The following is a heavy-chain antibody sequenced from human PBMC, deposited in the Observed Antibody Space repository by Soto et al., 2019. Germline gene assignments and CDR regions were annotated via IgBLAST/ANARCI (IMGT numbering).Heavy chain of an antibody. CDR2: IYYSGST. D-gene: IGHD3-3*01. CDR3: ARATALEWLLYGERYYYGMDV. Sequence: PSETLPLTCTVSGGSISSGGYYWSWIRQHPGKGLEWIGYIYYSGSTYYNPSLKSRVTISVDTSKNQFSLKLSSVTAADTAVYYCARATALEWLLYGERYYYGMDVWGQGTTVTVSS. J-gene: IGHJ6*02. V-gene: IGHV4-30-4*08. CDR1: GGSISSGGYY.